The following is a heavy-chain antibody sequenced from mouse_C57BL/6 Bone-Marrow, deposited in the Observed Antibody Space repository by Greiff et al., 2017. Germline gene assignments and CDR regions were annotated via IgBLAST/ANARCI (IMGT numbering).Heavy chain of an antibody. J-gene: IGHJ2*01. CDR2: IDPSDSYT. CDR3: ARKSIGGY. D-gene: IGHD2-10*02. Sequence: VQLKESGAELVRPGTSVKLSCKASGYTFTSYWMHWVKQRPGQGLEWIGVIDPSDSYTNYNQKFKGKATLTVDTSSSTAYMQLSSLTSEDSAVYYCARKSIGGYWGQGTTLTVSS. V-gene: IGHV1-59*01. CDR1: GYTFTSYW.